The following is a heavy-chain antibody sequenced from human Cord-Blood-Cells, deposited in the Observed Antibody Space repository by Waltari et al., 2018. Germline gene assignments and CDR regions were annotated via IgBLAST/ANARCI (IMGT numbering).Heavy chain of an antibody. V-gene: IGHV1-24*01. J-gene: IGHJ2*01. CDR1: GYTLTELS. Sequence: QVQLVQSGAEVKKPGASVKVSCKVSGYTLTELSMHWVRQAPGKGLEWMEGFEPEDGETNYARKFQGGVTMTEDTSTDTAYMELSSLRSEDTAVYYCATDPQGNWYFDRWGRCTLVTVSS. CDR3: ATDPQGNWYFDR. CDR2: FEPEDGET.